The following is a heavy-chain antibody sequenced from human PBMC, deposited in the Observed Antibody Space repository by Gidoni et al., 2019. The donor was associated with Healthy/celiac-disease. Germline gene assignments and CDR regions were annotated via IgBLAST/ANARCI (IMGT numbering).Heavy chain of an antibody. CDR3: ARGRLRQSIAARPYDY. CDR2: INHSGST. Sequence: QVQLQQLGAGLLQPSEPLSLTCSVHGGSFRGYYWSWIRQPPGKGLEWIGEINHSGSTNYNPSLKSRVTISVDTSKNQFALKLSAVTAADTAVYYCARGRLRQSIAARPYDYWGQGTLVTVSS. CDR1: GGSFRGYY. D-gene: IGHD6-6*01. V-gene: IGHV4-34*01. J-gene: IGHJ4*02.